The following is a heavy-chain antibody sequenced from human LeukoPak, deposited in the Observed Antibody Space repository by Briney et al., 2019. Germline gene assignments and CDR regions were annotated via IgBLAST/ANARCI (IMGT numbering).Heavy chain of an antibody. CDR1: GFTFSSYG. V-gene: IGHV3-30*18. CDR3: AKSGLAAAGQRGYFDY. Sequence: GGSLRLSCAASGFTFSSYGMHWVRQAPGKGLEWVAVISYDGSNKYYADSVKGRFTISRDDSKNTLYLQVNSLRADDTAMYYCAKSGLAAAGQRGYFDYWGQGTLVTVSS. J-gene: IGHJ4*02. D-gene: IGHD6-13*01. CDR2: ISYDGSNK.